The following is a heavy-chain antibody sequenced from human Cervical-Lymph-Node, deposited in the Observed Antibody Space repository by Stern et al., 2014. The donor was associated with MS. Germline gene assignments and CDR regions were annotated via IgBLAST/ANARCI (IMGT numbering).Heavy chain of an antibody. Sequence: EVHLVESGGALVQPGESLQLSCAASGFIFSGSVIHWVRQASGKGLEWVGRIRSKANNYATTYAESVKGRFTISRDDSKNTAYLQMNSLKVDDTAVYYCASPRGIGAAGTPNFYYGLDVWGQGTTVTVSS. J-gene: IGHJ6*02. CDR1: GFIFSGSV. CDR2: IRSKANNYAT. V-gene: IGHV3-73*01. D-gene: IGHD6-13*01. CDR3: ASPRGIGAAGTPNFYYGLDV.